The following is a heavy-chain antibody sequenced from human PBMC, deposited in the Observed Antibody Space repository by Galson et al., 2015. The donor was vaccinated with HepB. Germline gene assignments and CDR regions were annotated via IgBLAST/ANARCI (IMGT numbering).Heavy chain of an antibody. J-gene: IGHJ4*02. CDR3: AREGLSSDGWPDGAFDS. CDR2: ISSSSTAI. CDR1: GFSFSSYS. D-gene: IGHD2-15*01. Sequence: SLRLSCAASGFSFSSYSMHWVRQAPGKGLEWVSSISSSSTAIYYADSVKGRLTISRDNAKNSLYLQMNTLRAEDTAVYYCAREGLSSDGWPDGAFDSRGQGTPVTVSS. V-gene: IGHV3-21*01.